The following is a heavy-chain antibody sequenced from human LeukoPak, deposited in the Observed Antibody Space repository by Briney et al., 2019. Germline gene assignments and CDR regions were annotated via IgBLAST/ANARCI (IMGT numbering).Heavy chain of an antibody. CDR1: GFTFSSYA. V-gene: IGHV3-23*01. J-gene: IGHJ5*02. Sequence: GGSLRLSCAASGFTFSSYAMSWVRQAPGKGLEWVSSVTGSGGTTYYADSVKGRFSISRDNSKNTLSLQMNSLRAEDTAVYYCAKARVRGWFDPSGQGTLVTVSS. CDR3: AKARVRGWFDP. CDR2: VTGSGGTT. D-gene: IGHD3-10*01.